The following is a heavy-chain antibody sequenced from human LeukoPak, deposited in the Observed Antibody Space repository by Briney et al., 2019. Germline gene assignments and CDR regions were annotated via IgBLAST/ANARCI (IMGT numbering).Heavy chain of an antibody. Sequence: ASVKVSCKASGGTFSSYAISWVRQAPGQGLEWMGGIIPIFGTANYAQKFQGRVTITADKSTSTAYMELSSLSSEDTAVYYCARDLPHYDIFGLVNWGQGTLVTVSS. CDR2: IIPIFGTA. CDR1: GGTFSSYA. CDR3: ARDLPHYDIFGLVN. D-gene: IGHD3-9*01. V-gene: IGHV1-69*06. J-gene: IGHJ4*02.